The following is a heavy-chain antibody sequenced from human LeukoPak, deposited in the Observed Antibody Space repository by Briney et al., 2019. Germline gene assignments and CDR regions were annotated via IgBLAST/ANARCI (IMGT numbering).Heavy chain of an antibody. D-gene: IGHD1-26*01. J-gene: IGHJ4*02. CDR3: ARESGGRKGGKTFDY. V-gene: IGHV1-46*01. Sequence: ASVKLSCTTSGYTFTDYYTHWMRQVPGQGLERMGMFRPSCTTTVYPLELQGRVTLTRDTSTSTVYLELSSLTSADTAVYFCARESGGRKGGKTFDYWGQGTLVTVSS. CDR2: FRPSCTTT. CDR1: GYTFTDYY.